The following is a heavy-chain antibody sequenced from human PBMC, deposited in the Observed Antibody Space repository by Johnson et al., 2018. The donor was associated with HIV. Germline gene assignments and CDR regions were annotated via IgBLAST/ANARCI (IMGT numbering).Heavy chain of an antibody. CDR3: AKSTWELRHLDAFDI. J-gene: IGHJ3*02. Sequence: QVQLVESGGGVVQPGRSLRLSCAASGFTFSSYGMHWVRQAPGKGLDWVAFIWYDGSKTYYGDSVKGRFTISRDNSKNTLYLQMNSLRAEDTAVYYCAKSTWELRHLDAFDIWGQGTMVTVSS. CDR1: GFTFSSYG. V-gene: IGHV3-33*06. CDR2: IWYDGSKT. D-gene: IGHD1-26*01.